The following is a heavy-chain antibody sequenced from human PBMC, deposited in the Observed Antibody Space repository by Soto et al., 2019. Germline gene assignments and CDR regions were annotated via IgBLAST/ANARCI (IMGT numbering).Heavy chain of an antibody. V-gene: IGHV4-59*01. CDR2: FSFGGST. Sequence: SETLSHTCSVSGDPISKCHRSWIRQPSGKGLEWIGDFSFGGSTNYNPSLKSRLTISVDTSNNHFSLTLTSVTAADTAVYYCARVSSGWYRDFRFWGQVSLVTVSS. D-gene: IGHD6-19*01. CDR3: ARVSSGWYRDFRF. CDR1: GDPISKCH. J-gene: IGHJ4*02.